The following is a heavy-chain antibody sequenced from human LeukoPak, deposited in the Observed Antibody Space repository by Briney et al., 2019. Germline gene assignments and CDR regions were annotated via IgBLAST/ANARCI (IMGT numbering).Heavy chain of an antibody. CDR3: TRDPMEGYYDSSGIENWFDP. D-gene: IGHD3-22*01. CDR1: GFTFSGYS. J-gene: IGHJ5*02. Sequence: PGGSLRLSCAASGFTFSGYSLNWVRQTPGKGLEWVSYISSSSSTIYYADSVKGRFTISRDNAKNSLYLQMNSLRAEDTAVYYCTRDPMEGYYDSSGIENWFDPWGQGTLVTVSS. CDR2: ISSSSSTI. V-gene: IGHV3-48*01.